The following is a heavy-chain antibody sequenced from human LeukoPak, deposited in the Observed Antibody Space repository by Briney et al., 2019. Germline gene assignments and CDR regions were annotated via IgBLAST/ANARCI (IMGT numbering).Heavy chain of an antibody. CDR3: ASWNRAAAAASVFDY. CDR2: ISYDGSNK. Sequence: GGSLRLSCAASGFTFSSYGMHWVRQAPGKGLEWVAVISYDGSNKYYADSVKGRFTISRDNSKNTLYLQMNSLRAEDTAVYYCASWNRAAAAASVFDYWGQGTLVTVSS. V-gene: IGHV3-30*03. CDR1: GFTFSSYG. J-gene: IGHJ4*02. D-gene: IGHD6-13*01.